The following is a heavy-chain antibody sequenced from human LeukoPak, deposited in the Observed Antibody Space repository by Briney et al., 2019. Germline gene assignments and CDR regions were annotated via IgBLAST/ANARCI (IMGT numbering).Heavy chain of an antibody. D-gene: IGHD6-19*01. J-gene: IGHJ4*02. CDR1: GFTFSSYG. CDR3: AKGGYSSGWRNYFDY. Sequence: PGGPLRLSCAASGFTFSSYGITWVRQAPGKGLEWVSTISATGGSTYYADSVKGRFTISRDNSKDTLYLQMNSLRAEDTAVYYCAKGGYSSGWRNYFDYWGQGTLVTVSS. CDR2: ISATGGST. V-gene: IGHV3-23*01.